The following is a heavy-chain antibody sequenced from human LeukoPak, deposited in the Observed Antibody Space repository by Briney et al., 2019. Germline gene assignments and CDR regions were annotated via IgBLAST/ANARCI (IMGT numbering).Heavy chain of an antibody. CDR3: AKEGDYYGSGSYYYQDY. CDR1: GFTFSSYG. Sequence: PGRSLRLSCAASGFTFSSYGMRWVRQAPGKGLEWVAVMSYDGSNKYYADSVKGRFTISRDNSKNTLYLQMNSLRAEDTAVYYCAKEGDYYGSGSYYYQDYWGQGTLVTVSS. D-gene: IGHD3-10*01. V-gene: IGHV3-30*18. J-gene: IGHJ4*02. CDR2: MSYDGSNK.